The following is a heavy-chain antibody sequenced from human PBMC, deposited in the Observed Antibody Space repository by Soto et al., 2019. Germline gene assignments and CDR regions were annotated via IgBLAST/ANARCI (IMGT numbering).Heavy chain of an antibody. Sequence: GGSLRLSCAASGFTFSSYWMSWVRQAPGKGLEWVANIKQDGSEKYYVDSVKGRFTISRDNAKNSLYLQMNSLRAEDTAVYYCARVRPSGSYYFDYWGQGTLVIVSS. CDR1: GFTFSSYW. CDR3: ARVRPSGSYYFDY. D-gene: IGHD1-26*01. CDR2: IKQDGSEK. J-gene: IGHJ4*02. V-gene: IGHV3-7*03.